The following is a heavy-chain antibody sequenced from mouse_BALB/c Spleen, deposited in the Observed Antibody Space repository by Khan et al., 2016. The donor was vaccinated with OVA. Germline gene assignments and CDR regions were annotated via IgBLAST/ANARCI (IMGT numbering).Heavy chain of an antibody. D-gene: IGHD2-4*01. CDR2: LLSDGKT. Sequence: QVQLKESGPGLVAPSQTLSITCTVSGFSLTSYYVHWVRQPPGKGLEWLVVLLSDGKTTYNSTLKSRLSISKDNSTSQVFLKMNSLQTDDTATKDSARNSHMRTTMMEYWGQGTSVTVSS. J-gene: IGHJ4*01. V-gene: IGHV2-6*02. CDR1: GFSLTSYY. CDR3: ARNSHMRTTMMEY.